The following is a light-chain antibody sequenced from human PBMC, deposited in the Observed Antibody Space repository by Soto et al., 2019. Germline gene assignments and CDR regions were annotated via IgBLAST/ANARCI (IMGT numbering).Light chain of an antibody. CDR1: SSDVGGYNH. CDR2: NVS. J-gene: IGLJ1*01. CDR3: TSSTSGSLYV. Sequence: QSALTQPASVSGSPGQSITFSCTGTSSDVGGYNHVSWYQQYPGKVPKLLIYNVSHRPSGVSNRFSGSKSGNTASLTISGLQAEDEADYFCTSSTSGSLYVFGTGTKVTVL. V-gene: IGLV2-14*03.